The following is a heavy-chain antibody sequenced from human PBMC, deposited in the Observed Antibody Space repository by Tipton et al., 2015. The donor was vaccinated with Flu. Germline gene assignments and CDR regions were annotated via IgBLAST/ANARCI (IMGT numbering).Heavy chain of an antibody. V-gene: IGHV3-20*04. CDR2: INWNGGHT. Sequence: QLVQSGGGVVRPGESLRLSCKVSGFTFDDYGMSWVRQAPGKGLEWVSNINWNGGHTNYADSVRGRFTVSRDNAMNSLYLQIDSLSAEDTDISYCARERGAPDYWGQGTLVTVYS. J-gene: IGHJ4*02. CDR1: GFTFDDYG. CDR3: ARERGAPDY.